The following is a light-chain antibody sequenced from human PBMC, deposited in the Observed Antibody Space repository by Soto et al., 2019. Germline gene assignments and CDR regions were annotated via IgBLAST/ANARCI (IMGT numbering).Light chain of an antibody. CDR3: QPYNNWPLT. CDR1: QSVSSN. V-gene: IGKV3-15*01. Sequence: EIVMTQSPATLSVSTGERATLSCRASQSVSSNLAWYQQKPGQAPRLLMFRTSSRATGFPARFSGSGSGAEFTLTINSLQSEDFAVYYCQPYNNWPLTFGGGTKVDIK. CDR2: RTS. J-gene: IGKJ4*01.